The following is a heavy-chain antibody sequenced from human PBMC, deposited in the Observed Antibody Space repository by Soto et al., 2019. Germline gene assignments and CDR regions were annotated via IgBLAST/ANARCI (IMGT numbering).Heavy chain of an antibody. CDR2: VSRDGGDK. V-gene: IGHV3-30*03. CDR1: GFIFSDFG. CDR3: XXXXGXXELAATVES. Sequence: QVQLVESGGGVVQPGRSLRLSCAASGFIFSDFGIQWVRQAPGKGLEWVAVVSRDGGDKYYGDSVKGRFTVSRDDSKNXXXXXXXXXXXXXXXXXXXXXXXGXXELAATVESWGQGTLVVVSS. D-gene: IGHD1-1*01. J-gene: IGHJ4*02.